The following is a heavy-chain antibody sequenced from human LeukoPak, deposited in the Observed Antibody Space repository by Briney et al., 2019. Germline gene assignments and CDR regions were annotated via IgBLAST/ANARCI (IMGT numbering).Heavy chain of an antibody. CDR2: IYYSGST. CDR3: ARARSMVRGDAFDI. D-gene: IGHD3-10*01. Sequence: SETLSLSCTVYGGSISSYFWSWIRQPPGKGLEWIGYIYYSGSTNYNPSLKSRVTISVDTSKNQFSLKLSSVTAADTAVYYCARARSMVRGDAFDIWGQGTMVTVSS. J-gene: IGHJ3*02. V-gene: IGHV4-59*08. CDR1: GGSISSYF.